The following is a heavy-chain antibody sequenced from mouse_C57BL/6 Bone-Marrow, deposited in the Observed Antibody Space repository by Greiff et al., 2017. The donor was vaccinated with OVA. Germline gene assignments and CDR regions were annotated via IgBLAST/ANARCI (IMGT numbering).Heavy chain of an antibody. CDR2: INSDGGST. D-gene: IGHD2-4*01. J-gene: IGHJ4*01. CDR1: EYEFPSHD. CDR3: ARHGDYDGDYYAMDY. V-gene: IGHV5-2*01. Sequence: EVMLVESGGGLVQPGESLKLSCESNEYEFPSHDMSWVRKTPEKRLELVAAINSDGGSTYYPDTMERRFIISRDNTKKTLYPQMSSLRSEDTALYYCARHGDYDGDYYAMDYWGQGTSVTVSS.